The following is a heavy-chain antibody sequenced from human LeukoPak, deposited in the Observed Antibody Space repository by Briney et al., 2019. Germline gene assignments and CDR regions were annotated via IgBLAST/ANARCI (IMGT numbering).Heavy chain of an antibody. Sequence: SETLSLTCTVSGGSISSYYWSWIRQPAGKGLEWIGRIYTSGSTNYNPSLKSRVTMSVDTSKNQFSLKLSSVTAADTAVYYCARHVDDSSGYWDYYYYGMDVWGQGTTVTVSS. D-gene: IGHD3-22*01. J-gene: IGHJ6*02. CDR1: GGSISSYY. V-gene: IGHV4-4*07. CDR3: ARHVDDSSGYWDYYYYGMDV. CDR2: IYTSGST.